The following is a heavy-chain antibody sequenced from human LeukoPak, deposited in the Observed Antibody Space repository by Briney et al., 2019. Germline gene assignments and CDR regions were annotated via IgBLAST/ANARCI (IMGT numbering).Heavy chain of an antibody. Sequence: SETLSLTCSVSGGSISSYYWGWIRQPPGKGLEWIGSIYYSGSTYYNPSLKSRVTISVDTSKNQFSLKLSSVTAADTAVYYCARRRRQWLVRGYFDYWGQGTLVTVSS. D-gene: IGHD6-19*01. J-gene: IGHJ4*02. V-gene: IGHV4-39*01. CDR2: IYYSGST. CDR1: GGSISSYY. CDR3: ARRRRQWLVRGYFDY.